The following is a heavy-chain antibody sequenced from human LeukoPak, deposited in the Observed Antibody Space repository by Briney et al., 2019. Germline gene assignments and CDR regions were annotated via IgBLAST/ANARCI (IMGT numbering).Heavy chain of an antibody. Sequence: SETLSLTCNVSGASMSSYYWSWFRQPPGKGLEWITYIYYSGSTKYNPSLKSRVTASLDMSRNQFSLNLSPATAADTAVYYCARVMVRGVIIPFKYFDYWGQGTLVTVSS. J-gene: IGHJ4*02. CDR1: GASMSSYY. CDR2: IYYSGST. CDR3: ARVMVRGVIIPFKYFDY. D-gene: IGHD3-10*01. V-gene: IGHV4-59*01.